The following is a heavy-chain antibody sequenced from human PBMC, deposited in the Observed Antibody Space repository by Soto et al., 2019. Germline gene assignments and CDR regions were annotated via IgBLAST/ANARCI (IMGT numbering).Heavy chain of an antibody. D-gene: IGHD6-13*01. CDR3: ARGWQQLVREGLKNQCYSYGMDV. CDR1: GYTFTGYY. V-gene: IGHV1-2*04. J-gene: IGHJ6*02. CDR2: INPNSGGT. Sequence: ASVKVSFKASGYTFTGYYMHWVRQAPGQGLEWMGWINPNSGGTNYAQKFQGWATMTRDTSISTAYMELSRLRSDGTAVYYCARGWQQLVREGLKNQCYSYGMDVWGQGTTVTVSS.